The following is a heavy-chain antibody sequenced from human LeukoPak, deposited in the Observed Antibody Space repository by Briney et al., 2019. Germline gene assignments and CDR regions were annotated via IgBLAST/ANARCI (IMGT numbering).Heavy chain of an antibody. V-gene: IGHV3-74*01. D-gene: IGHD3-3*01. CDR3: VRLLDRDY. Sequence: TGGSLRLSCAASGFTFSNYWMHWVRQAPGKGLVWVSRISTDGSSTNYADSVKGRFTISRDNARNTVYLQMNSLRAEDTAVYYGVRLLDRDYWGQGTLVTVSS. CDR2: ISTDGSST. CDR1: GFTFSNYW. J-gene: IGHJ4*02.